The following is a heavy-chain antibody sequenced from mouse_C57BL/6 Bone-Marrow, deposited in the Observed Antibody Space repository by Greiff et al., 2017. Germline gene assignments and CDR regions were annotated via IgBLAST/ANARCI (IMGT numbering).Heavy chain of an antibody. CDR2: ISDGGSYT. Sequence: EVQLVESGGGLVKPGGSLKLSCAASGFTFSSYAMSWVRQTPEKRLEWVATISDGGSYTYYPDNVKGRFTISRDNAKNNLYLQVLHLRSEDSAISFSAMSHCHSFSWFVYWCHGPLVPVSA. CDR1: GFTFSSYA. CDR3: AMSHCHSFSWFVY. J-gene: IGHJ3*01. V-gene: IGHV5-4*01. D-gene: IGHD6-1*01.